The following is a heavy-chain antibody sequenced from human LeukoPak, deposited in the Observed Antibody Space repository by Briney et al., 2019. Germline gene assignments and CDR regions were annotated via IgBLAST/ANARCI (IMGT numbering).Heavy chain of an antibody. CDR1: GGSISSYY. D-gene: IGHD1-26*01. Sequence: SETLSLTCTVSGGSISSYYWGWIRQPPGKGLEWIGSIYYSGSTYYNPSLKSRVTISVDTSKNQFSLKLSSVTAADTAVYYCARQISGDFDYWGQGTLVTVSS. J-gene: IGHJ4*02. CDR3: ARQISGDFDY. CDR2: IYYSGST. V-gene: IGHV4-39*01.